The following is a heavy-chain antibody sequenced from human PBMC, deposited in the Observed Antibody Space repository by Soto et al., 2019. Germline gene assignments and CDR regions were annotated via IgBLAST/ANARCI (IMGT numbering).Heavy chain of an antibody. CDR2: IYPGDSDT. Sequence: GESLKISCKGSGYSFSSDWIGWVRQMPGKGLEWIGIIYPGDSDTRYSPSFQGQVTIAADKSINTAYLQWRSLKASDTAMYFCARFYSSGLYYFDFWGQGTLVTSPQ. D-gene: IGHD6-19*01. V-gene: IGHV5-51*01. CDR1: GYSFSSDW. J-gene: IGHJ4*02. CDR3: ARFYSSGLYYFDF.